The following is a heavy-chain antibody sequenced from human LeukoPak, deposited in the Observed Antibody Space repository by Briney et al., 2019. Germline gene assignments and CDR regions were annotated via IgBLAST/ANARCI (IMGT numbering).Heavy chain of an antibody. CDR3: ARHLHKRIRDEGWLQLIGY. Sequence: GESLKISCKGSGYSFTNYWIGWVRQMPGKGLEWMGIIYPGDSDTRYSPSFQGQVTISADKSISTAYLQWSSLKASDTAMYYCARHLHKRIRDEGWLQLIGYWGQGTLVTVSS. CDR1: GYSFTNYW. J-gene: IGHJ4*02. D-gene: IGHD5-12*01. V-gene: IGHV5-51*01. CDR2: IYPGDSDT.